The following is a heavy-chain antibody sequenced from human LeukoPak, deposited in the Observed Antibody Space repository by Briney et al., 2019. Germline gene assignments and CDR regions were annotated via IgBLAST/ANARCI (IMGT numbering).Heavy chain of an antibody. Sequence: ASVKVSCKVSGYTFTSYGISWVRQAPGQGLEWMGWISAYNGNTNYAQKLQGRVTMTTDTSTSTAYMELRSLRSDDTAVYYCARGSYYDSSGYYGFDYWGQGTLVTVSS. CDR2: ISAYNGNT. J-gene: IGHJ4*02. D-gene: IGHD3-22*01. CDR3: ARGSYYDSSGYYGFDY. CDR1: GYTFTSYG. V-gene: IGHV1-18*01.